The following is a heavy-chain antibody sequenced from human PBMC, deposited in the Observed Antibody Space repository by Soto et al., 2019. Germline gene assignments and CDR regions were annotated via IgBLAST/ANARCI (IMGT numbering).Heavy chain of an antibody. CDR2: ISGSGSST. Sequence: GGSLRLSCAASGFTFSSYAMSWVRQAPGKGLEWVSAISGSGSSTYYADSVKGRFTISRDNSKNTLYLLMNSLRAEDTAVYYCAKDPGDTGYGDYFDYWGQGTLVTVSS. CDR1: GFTFSSYA. CDR3: AKDPGDTGYGDYFDY. D-gene: IGHD4-17*01. V-gene: IGHV3-23*01. J-gene: IGHJ4*02.